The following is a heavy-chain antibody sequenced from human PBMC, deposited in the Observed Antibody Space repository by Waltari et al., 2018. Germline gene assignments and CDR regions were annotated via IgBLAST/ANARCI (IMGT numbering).Heavy chain of an antibody. J-gene: IGHJ4*02. Sequence: QVQLVESGGGVVQPGGSLGLSGARPGSPFSNYVMHWVRQAPGKGLEWVAFIRNDGSNENYVDSVKGRFTISRDNSKNTLYLHINGLRAEDTAVYYCAKDKLKRSSSWGVDYWGQGTQVTVSS. CDR2: IRNDGSNE. CDR3: AKDKLKRSSSWGVDY. D-gene: IGHD6-6*01. V-gene: IGHV3-30*02. CDR1: GSPFSNYV.